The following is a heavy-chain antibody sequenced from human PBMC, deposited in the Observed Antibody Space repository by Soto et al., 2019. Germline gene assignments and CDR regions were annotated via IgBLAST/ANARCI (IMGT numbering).Heavy chain of an antibody. CDR2: ISYDGSNK. D-gene: IGHD6-6*01. J-gene: IGHJ4*02. CDR3: AQDRRKYSSSSPLDY. CDR1: GFTFSSYG. Sequence: QVQLVESGGGVVQPGRSLRLSCAASGFTFSSYGMHWVRQAPGKGLEWVAVISYDGSNKYYADSVKGRFTISRDNSKNTLYLQMNSVRAEDTAVYYCAQDRRKYSSSSPLDYWGQGTLGTVSS. V-gene: IGHV3-30*18.